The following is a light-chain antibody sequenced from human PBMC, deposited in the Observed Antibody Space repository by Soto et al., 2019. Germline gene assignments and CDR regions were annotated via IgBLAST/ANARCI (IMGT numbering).Light chain of an antibody. CDR3: QQYNKWPLT. CDR1: QSISDK. V-gene: IGKV3-15*01. Sequence: EILMTQSPATLSVSPGERATLSCRASQSISDKLAWYQQKPGQAPRLLIYGASTRATGIPARFSGSGSGTEFTLTISSLQSEDFAVYYCQQYNKWPLTFGPGTKVDIK. CDR2: GAS. J-gene: IGKJ3*01.